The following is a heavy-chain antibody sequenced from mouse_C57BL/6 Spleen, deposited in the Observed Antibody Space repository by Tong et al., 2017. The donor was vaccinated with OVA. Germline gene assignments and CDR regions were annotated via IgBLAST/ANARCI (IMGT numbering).Heavy chain of an antibody. D-gene: IGHD1-1*01. Sequence: EVQLQESGPELVKPGASVKISCKASGYSFTDYNMHWVKQSHGKSLEWIGYINPNNGGTSYNQKFKGKATLTVNKSSSTAYMELRSLTSEDSAVYYCARSGDYYGSSAWFAYWGQGTLVTVSA. CDR3: ARSGDYYGSSAWFAY. CDR1: GYSFTDYN. CDR2: INPNNGGT. J-gene: IGHJ3*01. V-gene: IGHV1-22*01.